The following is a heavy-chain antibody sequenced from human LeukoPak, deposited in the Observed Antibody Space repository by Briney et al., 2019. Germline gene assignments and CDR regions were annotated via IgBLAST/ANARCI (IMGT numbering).Heavy chain of an antibody. D-gene: IGHD4-23*01. CDR3: ARTDYGGNQVDFDH. CDR2: IIPIFGTA. CDR1: GGTFSSYA. J-gene: IGHJ4*02. V-gene: IGHV1-69*05. Sequence: SVKVSCKASGGTFSSYAISWVRQAPGQGLEWIGRIIPIFGTANYAQKFQGRVTITTDESTSTAYMELSSLRSVDTAVYYCARTDYGGNQVDFDHWGRGTLVTVSS.